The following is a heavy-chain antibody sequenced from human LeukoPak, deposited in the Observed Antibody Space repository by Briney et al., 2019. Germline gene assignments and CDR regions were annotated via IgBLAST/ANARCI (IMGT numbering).Heavy chain of an antibody. D-gene: IGHD1-26*01. CDR1: GFIVSRNY. CDR2: TYSGGST. V-gene: IGHV3-66*02. J-gene: IGHJ4*02. CDR3: ARSWDARLNFDY. Sequence: PGGSLRLSCAASGFIVSRNYMNWVRQAPGKGLEWVSVTYSGGSTYYADSVKGRFTISRDNSKNTVDLQMNDLRAEDTAVYYCARSWDARLNFDYWGQGILVTVSS.